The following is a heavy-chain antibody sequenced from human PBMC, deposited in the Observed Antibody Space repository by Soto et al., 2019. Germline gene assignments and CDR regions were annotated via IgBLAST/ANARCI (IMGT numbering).Heavy chain of an antibody. Sequence: SETLSLTCTVSGGSISSGGYYWSWIRQHPGKGLEWIGYIYYSGSTYYNPSLKSQVTISVDTSKNQFSLKLSSVTAADTAVYYCARLYCSGGSCWYGDSALDNSYYFDYWGQGTLVTVSS. V-gene: IGHV4-31*01. CDR1: GGSISSGGYY. D-gene: IGHD2-15*01. CDR2: IYYSGST. CDR3: ARLYCSGGSCWYGDSALDNSYYFDY. J-gene: IGHJ4*02.